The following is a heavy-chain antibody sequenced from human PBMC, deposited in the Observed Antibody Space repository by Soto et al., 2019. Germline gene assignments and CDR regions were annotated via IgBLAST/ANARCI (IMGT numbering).Heavy chain of an antibody. J-gene: IGHJ4*02. Sequence: SGTLSLTCTVSGGSVSSGSYYWSWIRQPPGQGLEWIGYIYYSGSTNYNPSLKSRVTISVDTSKNQFSLKLSSVTAADTAVYYCAVGVYGGYGGDYFDYWGQGTLVTVSS. CDR3: AVGVYGGYGGDYFDY. CDR2: IYYSGST. V-gene: IGHV4-61*01. CDR1: GGSVSSGSYY. D-gene: IGHD5-12*01.